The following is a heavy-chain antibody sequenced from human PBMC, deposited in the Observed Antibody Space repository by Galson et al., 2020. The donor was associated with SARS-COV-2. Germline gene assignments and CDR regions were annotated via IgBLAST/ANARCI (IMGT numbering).Heavy chain of an antibody. CDR1: GYTFTSYY. D-gene: IGHD5-12*01. J-gene: IGHJ6*02. CDR3: ARDRQLAPWGIYSGYDLNYDYGMDV. CDR2: INPSGSTT. Sequence: ASVKVSCKAPGYTFTSYYMPWVRPAPGQGLELMGIINPSGSTTTHPQTFQGTVTTTRKTSTSTVYMELSSLRSGDTAVYYCARDRQLAPWGIYSGYDLNYDYGMDVWGQGTTFTVSS. V-gene: IGHV1-46*01.